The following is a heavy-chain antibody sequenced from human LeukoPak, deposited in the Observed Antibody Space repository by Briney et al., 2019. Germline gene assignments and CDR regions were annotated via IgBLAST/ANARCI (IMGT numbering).Heavy chain of an antibody. V-gene: IGHV4-34*01. J-gene: IGHJ4*02. CDR1: GGSFSGYY. CDR3: ARGTHYYGSGSYYYLPREYSDY. D-gene: IGHD3-10*01. Sequence: PSETLSLTCAVYGGSFSGYYWSWIRQPPGKGLEWIGEINHSGSTNYNPSLKSRVTISVDTSKNQFSLKLSSVTAADTAVYYCARGTHYYGSGSYYYLPREYSDYWGQGTLVTVSS. CDR2: INHSGST.